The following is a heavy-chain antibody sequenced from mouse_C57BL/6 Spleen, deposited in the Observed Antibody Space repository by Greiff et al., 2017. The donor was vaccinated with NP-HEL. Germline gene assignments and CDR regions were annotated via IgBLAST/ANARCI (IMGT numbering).Heavy chain of an antibody. CDR3: ARDYGNFWAMDD. D-gene: IGHD2-1*01. Sequence: QVQLHQSGAELVRPGTSVKVSCKASGYAFTNYLIEWVKQRPGQGLEWIGVINPGSGGTNYNEKFKGKATLTADNSSSTAYMQLSSLTSEDSAVYFCARDYGNFWAMDDWGQGTSVTVSS. V-gene: IGHV1-54*01. J-gene: IGHJ4*01. CDR1: GYAFTNYL. CDR2: INPGSGGT.